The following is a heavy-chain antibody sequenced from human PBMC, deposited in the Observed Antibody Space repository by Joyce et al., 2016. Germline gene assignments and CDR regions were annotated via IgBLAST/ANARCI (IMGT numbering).Heavy chain of an antibody. D-gene: IGHD2/OR15-2a*01. Sequence: VQLVQSGAEVKKPGESLTISCKGSGYSFTSNWIAWVRQMPGKGLESMGIISADKSISTAYLQWSSLKASDTAIYYCTRLTSAGFDPWGQGTLVTVSS. J-gene: IGHJ5*02. CDR1: GYSFTSNW. V-gene: IGHV5-51*01. CDR3: TRLTSAGFDP.